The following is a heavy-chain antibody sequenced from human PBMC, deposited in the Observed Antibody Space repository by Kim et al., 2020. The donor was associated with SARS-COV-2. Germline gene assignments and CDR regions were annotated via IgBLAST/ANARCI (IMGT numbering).Heavy chain of an antibody. D-gene: IGHD1-26*01. CDR1: GGSISSSNW. V-gene: IGHV4-4*02. CDR3: ARVVVGPAVLRYYSFDY. J-gene: IGHJ4*02. Sequence: SETLSLTCAVSGGSISSSNWWSWVRQPPGKGLEWIGEIYHSGSTNYNPSLKSRVTISVDKSKNQFSLKLSSVTAADTAVYYCARVVVGPAVLRYYSFDYWGQGTLVTVSS. CDR2: IYHSGST.